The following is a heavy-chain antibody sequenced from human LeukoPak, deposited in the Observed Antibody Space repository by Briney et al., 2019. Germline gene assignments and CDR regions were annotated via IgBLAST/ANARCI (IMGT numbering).Heavy chain of an antibody. Sequence: GGSLRLSCAASGFIASSNDMTWVRQAPGKGLEWVSVIYSGGSTYYADSVKGRFTISRDNSKNTLYLQMNSLRAEDTAVYYCAKDQTPYYWGQGTLVTVSS. CDR2: IYSGGST. D-gene: IGHD4-23*01. J-gene: IGHJ4*02. V-gene: IGHV3-53*01. CDR1: GFIASSND. CDR3: AKDQTPYY.